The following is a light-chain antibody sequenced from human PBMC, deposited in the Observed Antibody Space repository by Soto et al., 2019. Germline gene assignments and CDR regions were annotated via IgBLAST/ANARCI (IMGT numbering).Light chain of an antibody. CDR2: GAS. CDR1: QSVSSNY. Sequence: EIVLTQSPGTVSLSPGERATLSCRASQSVSSNYLAWYQQKPGQAPRLLIYGASSRATGIPDRFSGSGSGTDFTLTISRLEPEDFAVYYCQQYGSSPLTFGGGTKVEIK. CDR3: QQYGSSPLT. V-gene: IGKV3-20*01. J-gene: IGKJ4*01.